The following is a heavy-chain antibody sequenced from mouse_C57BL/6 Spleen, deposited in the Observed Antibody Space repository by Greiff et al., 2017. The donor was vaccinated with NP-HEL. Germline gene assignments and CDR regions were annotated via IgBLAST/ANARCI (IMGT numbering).Heavy chain of an antibody. V-gene: IGHV5-16*02. CDR3: ARVYSNYWYFDV. D-gene: IGHD2-5*01. Sequence: EVKLVESEGGLVQPGSSMKLSCTASGFAFSDSCMAWVRQVPEKGLEWVAHINYDGGSTYYLGSLKSRVILSRDNATNIPYLQISSLKSEDTAMYYCARVYSNYWYFDVWGKGTTLTVSS. J-gene: IGHJ1*03. CDR1: GFAFSDSC. CDR2: INYDGGST.